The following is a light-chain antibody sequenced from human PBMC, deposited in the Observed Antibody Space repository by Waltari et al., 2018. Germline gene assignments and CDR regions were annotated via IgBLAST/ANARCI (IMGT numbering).Light chain of an antibody. CDR2: EVT. Sequence: QSALTQPASVSGSPGQSIAISCTGTSSDVGVYDSVSWYQQHPGQAPNLVIYEVTNRPSGVSNRFAGSKSGNPASMTITGLQAEDEADYYCQSYDSGLRGSRVFGGGTKLSVL. CDR1: SSDVGVYDS. CDR3: QSYDSGLRGSRV. J-gene: IGLJ3*02. V-gene: IGLV2-14*01.